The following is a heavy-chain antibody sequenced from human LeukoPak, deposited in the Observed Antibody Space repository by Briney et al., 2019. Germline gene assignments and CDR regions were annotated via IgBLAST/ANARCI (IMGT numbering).Heavy chain of an antibody. J-gene: IGHJ4*02. CDR1: GFTFSTYS. CDR3: ARSPRYSRLNRG. V-gene: IGHV3-21*01. CDR2: ISSSSSYI. D-gene: IGHD6-13*01. Sequence: GGSLRLSCATSGFTFSTYSMNWVRQAPGKGLEWVSSISSSSSYIYYADSVKGRFTISRDNAKNSLYLQMNSLRAEDTAWYYCARSPRYSRLNRGWGQGTLVTVSS.